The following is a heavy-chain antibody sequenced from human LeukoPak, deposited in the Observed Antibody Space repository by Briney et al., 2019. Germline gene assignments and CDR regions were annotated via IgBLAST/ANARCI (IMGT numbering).Heavy chain of an antibody. CDR2: IIPIFGTP. Sequence: ASVKVSCKASGGTISSHAISWVRQAPGQGLEWMGGIIPIFGTPNYAQEFQGRVTITADESTSTAYMELSSLRSEDTAVYYCARGWLAETTVVTPYNYWGQGTLVTVSS. CDR1: GGTISSHA. D-gene: IGHD4-23*01. V-gene: IGHV1-69*01. CDR3: ARGWLAETTVVTPYNY. J-gene: IGHJ4*02.